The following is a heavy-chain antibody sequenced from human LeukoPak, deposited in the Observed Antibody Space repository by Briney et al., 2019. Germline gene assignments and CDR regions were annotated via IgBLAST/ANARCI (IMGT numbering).Heavy chain of an antibody. CDR3: ARRRSEQWLAPNNDWYFDL. CDR1: GGSISSGSYY. D-gene: IGHD6-19*01. Sequence: PSETLSLTCTVSGGSISSGSYYWSWIRQPAGKGLEWIGRIYTSGSTNYNPSLKSRVTISVDKSKNQFSLKLSSVTAADTAVYYCARRRSEQWLAPNNDWYFDLWGRGTLVTVSS. CDR2: IYTSGST. J-gene: IGHJ2*01. V-gene: IGHV4-61*02.